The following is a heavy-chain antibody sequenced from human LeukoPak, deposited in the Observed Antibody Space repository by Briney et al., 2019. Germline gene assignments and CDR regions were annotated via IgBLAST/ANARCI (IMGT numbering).Heavy chain of an antibody. Sequence: SETLSLTCTVSGGSISTYYWSWIRQPPGKGLEWLAYISHSGSTNFNPSLKSRVTISVDTSMNQFSLKLSSVTAADTAVYYCARESYYYDSSGYFDYWGQGTLVTVSS. V-gene: IGHV4-59*01. J-gene: IGHJ4*02. CDR3: ARESYYYDSSGYFDY. CDR1: GGSISTYY. CDR2: ISHSGST. D-gene: IGHD3-22*01.